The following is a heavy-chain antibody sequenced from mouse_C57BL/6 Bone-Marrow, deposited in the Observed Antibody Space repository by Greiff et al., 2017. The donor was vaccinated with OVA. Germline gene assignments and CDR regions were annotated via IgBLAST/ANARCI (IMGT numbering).Heavy chain of an antibody. CDR3: ASLWMDY. D-gene: IGHD1-1*02. Sequence: QVQLQQSGAELVRPGTSVKVSCKASGYAFTNYLIEWVKQRPGQGLEWIGVINPGSGGTTYNEKFKGKATLTADKSSSTAYMQLSSLTSEDSAVYFCASLWMDYWGQGTSVTVSS. J-gene: IGHJ4*01. V-gene: IGHV1-54*01. CDR2: INPGSGGT. CDR1: GYAFTNYL.